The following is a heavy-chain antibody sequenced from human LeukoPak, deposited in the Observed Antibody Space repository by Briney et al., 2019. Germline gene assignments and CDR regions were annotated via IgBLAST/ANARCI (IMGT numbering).Heavy chain of an antibody. CDR2: ISGSGGST. J-gene: IGHJ4*02. Sequence: PGGSLRLSCAASGFTFSSYWMHWVRQAPGKGLEWVSAISGSGGSTYYADSVKGRFTISRDNSKNTLYLQMNSLRAEDTAVYYCAKDFGRNLGGPGYWGRGTLVTVSS. V-gene: IGHV3-23*01. CDR1: GFTFSSYW. CDR3: AKDFGRNLGGPGY. D-gene: IGHD3-10*01.